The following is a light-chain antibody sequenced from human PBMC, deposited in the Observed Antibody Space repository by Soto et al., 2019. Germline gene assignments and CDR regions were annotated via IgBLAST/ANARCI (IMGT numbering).Light chain of an antibody. V-gene: IGKV3-20*01. CDR2: GAS. Sequence: EIVLTQSTGTLSLSPGERATLSCRASQSVSSSYFAWYQQKPGQAPRLLIYGASGRATGIPDRFSGSGSGTDFTLTISRLEPEDFAVYYCQLYGSSPMYTFGQGTKLEIK. CDR3: QLYGSSPMYT. J-gene: IGKJ2*01. CDR1: QSVSSSY.